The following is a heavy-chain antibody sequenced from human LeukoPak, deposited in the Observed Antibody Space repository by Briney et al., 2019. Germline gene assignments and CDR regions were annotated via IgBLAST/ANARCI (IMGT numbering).Heavy chain of an antibody. CDR1: GFTFSNAW. Sequence: GGSLRLSCAASGFTFSNAWMSWVRQAPGKGLEWVGRIKSKTVGGTTDYAAPVKGRFTISRDDSKNTLYLQMNSLKTEDTAVYYCTTDYGGYGDAFDIWGQGTMVTVSS. CDR3: TTDYGGYGDAFDI. V-gene: IGHV3-15*01. CDR2: IKSKTVGGTT. J-gene: IGHJ3*02. D-gene: IGHD4/OR15-4a*01.